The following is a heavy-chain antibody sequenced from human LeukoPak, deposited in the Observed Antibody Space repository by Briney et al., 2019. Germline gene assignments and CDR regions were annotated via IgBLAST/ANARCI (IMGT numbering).Heavy chain of an antibody. CDR1: GFTLSSYE. Sequence: GGSLRLSCAASGFTLSSYEMNWVRLAPGKGLEWISYISRTGNSIYYADSVKGRFTISRDSAKNSLYLQMDSLRAEDTAVYYCARGPYSSNWYVDYWGQGTLVTVAS. J-gene: IGHJ4*02. D-gene: IGHD6-13*01. V-gene: IGHV3-48*03. CDR2: ISRTGNSI. CDR3: ARGPYSSNWYVDY.